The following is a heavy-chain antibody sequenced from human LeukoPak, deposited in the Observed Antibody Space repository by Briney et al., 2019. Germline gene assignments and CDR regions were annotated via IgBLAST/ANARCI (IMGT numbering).Heavy chain of an antibody. CDR1: GFTLSSYE. Sequence: GGSLRLSCAASGFTLSSYEMNWVRLAPGKGLEWISYISRTGNSIYYADSVKGRFTISRDSAKNSLYLQMDSLRAEDTAVYYCARGPYSSNWYVDYWGQGTLVTVAS. J-gene: IGHJ4*02. D-gene: IGHD6-13*01. V-gene: IGHV3-48*03. CDR2: ISRTGNSI. CDR3: ARGPYSSNWYVDY.